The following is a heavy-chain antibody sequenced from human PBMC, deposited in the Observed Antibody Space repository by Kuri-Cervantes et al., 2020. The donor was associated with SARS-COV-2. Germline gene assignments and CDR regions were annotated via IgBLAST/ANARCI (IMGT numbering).Heavy chain of an antibody. Sequence: GESLKISCAASGFTFSSYAMSWVRQAPGKGLEWVSALSGSGGSTYCADSVKGRFTISRDNSKNTLYLQMNSLRAEDTAVYYCAKDLHSNYYYYYMDVWGKGTTVTVSS. CDR1: GFTFSSYA. V-gene: IGHV3-23*01. D-gene: IGHD4-11*01. CDR3: AKDLHSNYYYYYMDV. J-gene: IGHJ6*03. CDR2: LSGSGGST.